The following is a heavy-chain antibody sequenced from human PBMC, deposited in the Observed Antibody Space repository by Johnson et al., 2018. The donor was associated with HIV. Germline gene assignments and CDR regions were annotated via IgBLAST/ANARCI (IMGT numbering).Heavy chain of an antibody. D-gene: IGHD3-22*01. CDR2: IKQDGSEK. CDR3: AREPLGMGSDYYRRTAAHAFDI. CDR1: GFTFSSYW. Sequence: EVQLVESGGGVVQPGRSLRLSCAASGFTFSSYWMSWVRQAPGKGLEWVANIKQDGSEKYYVDSVKGRFTIARANAKNSLYLQMNSLRAEDTAVYYCAREPLGMGSDYYRRTAAHAFDIWGQGTMVTVSS. V-gene: IGHV3-7*05. J-gene: IGHJ3*02.